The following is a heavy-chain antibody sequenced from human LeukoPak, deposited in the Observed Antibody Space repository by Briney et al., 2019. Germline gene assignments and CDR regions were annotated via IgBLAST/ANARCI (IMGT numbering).Heavy chain of an antibody. CDR2: IIPILGIA. J-gene: IGHJ4*02. D-gene: IGHD3-3*01. CDR1: GGTFSSYA. V-gene: IGHV1-69*04. Sequence: SVKVSCKASGGTFSSYAISWVRQAPGQGLEWMGRIIPILGIANYAQKFQGRVTITADKSTSTAYMELSSLRSEDTAVYYCARERITIFGALITPGYFVYWGQGTLVTVSS. CDR3: ARERITIFGALITPGYFVY.